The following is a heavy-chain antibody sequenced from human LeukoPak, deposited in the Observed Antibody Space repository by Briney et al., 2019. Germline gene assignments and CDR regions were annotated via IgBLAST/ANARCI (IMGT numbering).Heavy chain of an antibody. D-gene: IGHD3-10*01. CDR1: GYTFTSYD. CDR3: ARELWFGEFYFDY. J-gene: IGHJ4*02. Sequence: GASVKVSCTASGYTFTSYDINWMRQAPGQGLEWMGWINPNSGGTNYAQKFQGRVTMTRDTFISTVYMDLSRLRSDDTAVYYCARELWFGEFYFDYWGQGTLVTVSS. CDR2: INPNSGGT. V-gene: IGHV1-2*02.